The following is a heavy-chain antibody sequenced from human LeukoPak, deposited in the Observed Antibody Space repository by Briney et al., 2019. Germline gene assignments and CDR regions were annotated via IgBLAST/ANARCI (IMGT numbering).Heavy chain of an antibody. D-gene: IGHD6-13*01. J-gene: IGHJ4*02. V-gene: IGHV3-30-3*01. Sequence: GGSLRLSCAASGFTFSSYAMHWVSQAPGKGLEWVAVISYDGSNKYYADSVKGRFTISRDNSKNTLYLQMNSLRAEDTAVYYCARDPRQQLAYYFDYWGQGTLVTVSS. CDR3: ARDPRQQLAYYFDY. CDR2: ISYDGSNK. CDR1: GFTFSSYA.